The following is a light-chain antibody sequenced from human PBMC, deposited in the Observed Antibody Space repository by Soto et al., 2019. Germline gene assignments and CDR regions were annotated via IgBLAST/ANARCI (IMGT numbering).Light chain of an antibody. CDR2: DAS. Sequence: DIQMTQSPSTLSASVGDRVTITCRASQSISSWLAWCQQKPGKAPKLLIYDASSLESGVPSRFSGSGSGTEFTLTISRLQPDDFATYYCQQYNSYSPSITFGQGTRREIK. CDR3: QQYNSYSPSIT. J-gene: IGKJ5*01. V-gene: IGKV1-5*01. CDR1: QSISSW.